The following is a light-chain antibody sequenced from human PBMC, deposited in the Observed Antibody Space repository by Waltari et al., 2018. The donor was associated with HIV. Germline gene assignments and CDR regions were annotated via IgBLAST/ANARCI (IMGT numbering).Light chain of an antibody. Sequence: QSVLTQPPSASGTPGQRVTISCSGRSANVGNTVYWYQQLPGTAPKVLIYRDNQRPSGVPDRFSGSRSGTSASLDVSGLQSEDEANYFCAAWDDILSGWVFGGGTKLTVL. V-gene: IGLV1-47*01. CDR1: SANVGNT. J-gene: IGLJ3*02. CDR3: AAWDDILSGWV. CDR2: RDN.